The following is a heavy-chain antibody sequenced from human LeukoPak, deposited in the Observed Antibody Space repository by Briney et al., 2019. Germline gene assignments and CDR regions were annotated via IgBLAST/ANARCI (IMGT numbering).Heavy chain of an antibody. D-gene: IGHD3-9*01. CDR2: IKQDGGEK. CDR1: GFTFSSYW. V-gene: IGHV3-7*01. J-gene: IGHJ3*02. Sequence: GGSLRLSCAASGFTFSSYWMSWVRQAPGKGLEWVANIKQDGGEKYYVDSVKGRFSISRDNAKNSLYLQMNSLRAEDTAVYYCARDRARYFDWFPGLDAFDIWGQGTMVTVSS. CDR3: ARDRARYFDWFPGLDAFDI.